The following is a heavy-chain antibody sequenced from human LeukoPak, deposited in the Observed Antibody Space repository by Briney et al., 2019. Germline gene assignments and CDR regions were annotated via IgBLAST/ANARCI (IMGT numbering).Heavy chain of an antibody. CDR2: IIPIFGTA. CDR1: GGTFSSYA. Sequence: SSVKVSCKPSGGTFSSYAISWVRQAPGQGLEWMGGIIPIFGTANYAQKFQGRVTITTDESTSTAYTELSSLRSEDTAVYYCARGEYYYDSSGYYFGAFDIWGQGTMVTVSS. D-gene: IGHD3-22*01. J-gene: IGHJ3*02. V-gene: IGHV1-69*05. CDR3: ARGEYYYDSSGYYFGAFDI.